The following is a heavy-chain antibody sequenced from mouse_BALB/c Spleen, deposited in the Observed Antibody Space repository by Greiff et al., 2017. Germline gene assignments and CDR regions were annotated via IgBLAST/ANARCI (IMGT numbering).Heavy chain of an antibody. V-gene: IGHV3-2*02. J-gene: IGHJ2*01. CDR1: GYSITSDYA. Sequence: ESGPGLVKPSQSLSLTCTVTGYSITSDYAWNWIRQFPGNKLEWMGYISYSGSTSYNPSLKSRISITRDTSKNQFFLQLNSVTTEDTATYYCARSIYDGYSYYFDYWGQGTTLTVSS. CDR3: ARSIYDGYSYYFDY. D-gene: IGHD2-3*01. CDR2: ISYSGST.